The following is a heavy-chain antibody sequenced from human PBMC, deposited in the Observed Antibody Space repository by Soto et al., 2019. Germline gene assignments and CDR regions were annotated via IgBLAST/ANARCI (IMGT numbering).Heavy chain of an antibody. CDR3: AKDLDYYGSGTTN. V-gene: IGHV3-30*18. J-gene: IGHJ4*02. D-gene: IGHD3-10*01. CDR1: GFTFSSYG. CDR2: ISYDGSNK. Sequence: QVQLVESGGGVVQPGRSLRLSCAASGFTFSSYGMHWVRQAPGKGLEWVAVISYDGSNKYYADSVKGRFTISRDNSKNTLYLQMNSLRAEDTAVYYCAKDLDYYGSGTTNWGQGTLVTVSS.